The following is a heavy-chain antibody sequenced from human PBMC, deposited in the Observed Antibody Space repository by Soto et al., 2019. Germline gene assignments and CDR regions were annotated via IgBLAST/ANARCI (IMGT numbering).Heavy chain of an antibody. CDR2: IYYSGNT. V-gene: IGHV4-30-4*01. J-gene: IGHJ4*02. D-gene: IGHD2-2*01. CDR3: VRYCSTTKCPFDY. Sequence: PSETLSLTCTVSGGSISSGGSYWGWIRQPPGKVLEWIGYIYYSGNTYLNPSLKSRVTLSVYTSKSQFSLNLSSVTAADTAVYYCVRYCSTTKCPFDYRGQGTLVTVSS. CDR1: GGSISSGGSY.